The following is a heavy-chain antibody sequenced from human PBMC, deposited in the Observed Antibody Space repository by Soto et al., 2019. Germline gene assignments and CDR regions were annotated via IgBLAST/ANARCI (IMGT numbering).Heavy chain of an antibody. D-gene: IGHD4-17*01. CDR3: ARGVKYGAYSRWFDP. V-gene: IGHV1-8*01. Sequence: QVQLVQSGAEVKKPGASVKVSCKASGYTFTSYDINWVRQATGQGLESLGWMNPNSGNTGYVQKFQGRGTMTRVTPISTAYMELSSLLSEDTAVYFCARGVKYGAYSRWFDPWGQGTLVTVSS. J-gene: IGHJ5*02. CDR1: GYTFTSYD. CDR2: MNPNSGNT.